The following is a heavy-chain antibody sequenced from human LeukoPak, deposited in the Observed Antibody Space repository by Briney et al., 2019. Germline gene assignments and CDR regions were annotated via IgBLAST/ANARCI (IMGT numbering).Heavy chain of an antibody. J-gene: IGHJ4*02. CDR2: IYSDGRT. Sequence: GSLRLSCAASGFTVSANYMIWVRQAPGKGLEWVSVIYSDGRTYYADSVKGRFTIFRDNSKNTLYLQMNSLRAEDTAVYYCARDRVLGCLDFWGQGTLVTVSS. D-gene: IGHD3-16*01. V-gene: IGHV3-66*01. CDR3: ARDRVLGCLDF. CDR1: GFTVSANY.